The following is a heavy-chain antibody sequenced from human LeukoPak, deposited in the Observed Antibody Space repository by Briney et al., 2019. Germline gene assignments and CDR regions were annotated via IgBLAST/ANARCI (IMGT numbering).Heavy chain of an antibody. V-gene: IGHV1-46*01. CDR3: ARGQWLGHDALDI. J-gene: IGHJ3*02. CDR1: GYTFSSYY. D-gene: IGHD6-19*01. CDR2: INPSGST. Sequence: ASVKVSCKASGYTFSSYYMHWVRQAPGQGLEWMGIINPSGSTSNAQKFQGRVTMTRDMSTTTVYMELSSLRSEDTAVYYCARGQWLGHDALDIWGLGTMVTVSS.